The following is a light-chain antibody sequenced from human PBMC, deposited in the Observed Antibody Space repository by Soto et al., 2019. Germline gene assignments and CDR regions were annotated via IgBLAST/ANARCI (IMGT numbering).Light chain of an antibody. V-gene: IGLV2-11*01. CDR3: CSYAAGNSFK. J-gene: IGLJ2*01. CDR2: DVT. Sequence: QSALTQPRSVSGSPGQSVTISCTGTSSDVGSYNYVSWHQQHPGKAPKLVIYDVTHRPSGVADRFSASKSGITASLTISGLQAEDEAYYYCCSYAAGNSFKFGGGTKLTVL. CDR1: SSDVGSYNY.